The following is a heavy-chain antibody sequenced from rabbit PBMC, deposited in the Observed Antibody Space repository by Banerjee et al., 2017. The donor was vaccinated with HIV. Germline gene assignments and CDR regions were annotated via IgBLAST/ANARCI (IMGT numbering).Heavy chain of an antibody. CDR2: IDTGSGNT. CDR1: GFDFSTYY. Sequence: QEQLEESGGGLVKPGGTLTLSCKASGFDFSTYYMYWVRQAPGKGLELIAHIDTGSGNTYYANWAKGRLTISKTSSTTVTLQMTSLTAADTATYLCARDLAGVIGWNFNLWGPGTLVTVS. V-gene: IGHV1S45*01. J-gene: IGHJ4*01. D-gene: IGHD4-1*01. CDR3: ARDLAGVIGWNFNL.